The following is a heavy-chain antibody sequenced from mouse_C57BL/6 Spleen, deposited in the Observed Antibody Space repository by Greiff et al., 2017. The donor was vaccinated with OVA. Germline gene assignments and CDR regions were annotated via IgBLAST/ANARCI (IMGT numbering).Heavy chain of an antibody. Sequence: EVQLQESGAELVRPGASVKLSCTASGFNIKDYYMHWVKQRPEQGLEWIGRIDPEDGDTEYAPKFQGKATMTADTSSNTAYLQLSSLTSEDAAVYYCTAGAFGSPFAYWGQGTLVTVSA. J-gene: IGHJ3*01. V-gene: IGHV14-1*01. CDR2: IDPEDGDT. CDR3: TAGAFGSPFAY. D-gene: IGHD2-2*01. CDR1: GFNIKDYY.